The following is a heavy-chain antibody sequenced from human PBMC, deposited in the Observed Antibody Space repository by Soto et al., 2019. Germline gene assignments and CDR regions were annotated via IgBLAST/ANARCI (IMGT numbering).Heavy chain of an antibody. CDR1: GFTFSSYG. CDR3: ATDRYSSGWYDLDY. V-gene: IGHV3-33*01. D-gene: IGHD6-19*01. J-gene: IGHJ4*02. Sequence: QVQLVESGGGVVQPGRSLRLSCAASGFTFSSYGMHWVRQAPGKGLGGVAVIWYDGSNKYYADSVKGRFTISRDNSKKTLDLQMNSLRDEDTAVYYCATDRYSSGWYDLDYWGQGTLVTVSS. CDR2: IWYDGSNK.